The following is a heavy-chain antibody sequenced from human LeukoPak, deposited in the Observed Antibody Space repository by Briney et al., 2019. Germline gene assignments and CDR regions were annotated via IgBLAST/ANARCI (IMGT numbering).Heavy chain of an antibody. CDR2: IYAGGTT. J-gene: IGHJ6*02. V-gene: IGHV3-66*01. CDR3: AREGYASGTRYGMDV. Sequence: GGSLRLSCAGSGFTVTNNYMSWVRQAPGKGLEWVSVIYAGGTTSYADSVKGRFTISRDSSKNTLYLQMNSLRAEDTAVYYCAREGYASGTRYGMDVWGQGTTVTVSS. D-gene: IGHD3-10*01. CDR1: GFTVTNNY.